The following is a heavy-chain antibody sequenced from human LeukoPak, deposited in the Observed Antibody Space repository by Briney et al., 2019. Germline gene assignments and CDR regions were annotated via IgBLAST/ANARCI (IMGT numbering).Heavy chain of an antibody. CDR2: INSDGTTT. J-gene: IGHJ4*02. V-gene: IGHV3-74*01. D-gene: IGHD3/OR15-3a*01. Sequence: PGGSLTLSCAASGFSFSNSWMHWVRQAPGKGLVWVSRINSDGTTTYYAESVKGRFTISRDNAKNTLSLQMNRLRPDDTALYYCASDPYLANFWTGYPHYWGQGTLVTVSS. CDR3: ASDPYLANFWTGYPHY. CDR1: GFSFSNSW.